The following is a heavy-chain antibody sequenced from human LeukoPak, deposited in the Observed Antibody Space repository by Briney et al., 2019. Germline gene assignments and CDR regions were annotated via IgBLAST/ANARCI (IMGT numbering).Heavy chain of an antibody. CDR3: AREAVITGTTGGDFDY. CDR1: GFTFSYHW. CDR2: IKNDGTVK. D-gene: IGHD1-7*01. Sequence: GGSLRLSCAASGFTFSYHWMTWVRQAPGKGLEWVANIKNDGTVKNYVDSVKGRFTISRDNAKNSLYLQMNSLRAEDTAVYYCAREAVITGTTGGDFDYWGQGTLVTVSS. V-gene: IGHV3-7*03. J-gene: IGHJ4*02.